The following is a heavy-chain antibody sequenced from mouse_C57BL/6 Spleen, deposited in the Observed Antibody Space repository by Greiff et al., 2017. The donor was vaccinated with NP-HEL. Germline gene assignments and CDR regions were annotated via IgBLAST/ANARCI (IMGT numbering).Heavy chain of an antibody. J-gene: IGHJ1*03. V-gene: IGHV14-3*01. CDR1: GFNIKNTY. Sequence: EVKLQESVAELVRPGASVKLSCTASGFNIKNTYMHWVKQRPEQGLEWIGRIDPANGNTKYAPKFQGKATITADTSSNTAYLQLSSLTSEDTAIYYCARFTTVVGSPWYFDVWGTGTTVTVSS. CDR3: ARFTTVVGSPWYFDV. CDR2: IDPANGNT. D-gene: IGHD1-1*01.